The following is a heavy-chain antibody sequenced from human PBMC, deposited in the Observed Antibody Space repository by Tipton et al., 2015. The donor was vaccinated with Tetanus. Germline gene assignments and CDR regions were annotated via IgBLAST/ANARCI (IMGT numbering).Heavy chain of an antibody. D-gene: IGHD2-15*01. V-gene: IGHV4-34*01. J-gene: IGHJ5*02. CDR1: GDSTSNNSAY. CDR3: ARGRYSSSAQWFDH. Sequence: GLVKPSETLSLTCSVSGDSTSNNSAYWTWIRQPPGKGLEWIGEITHSGDTNFNPSLKSRVSISGDTSKTQFSLKLGSVTDADTAVYYCARGRYSSSAQWFDHWGQGTLVSVSS. CDR2: ITHSGDT.